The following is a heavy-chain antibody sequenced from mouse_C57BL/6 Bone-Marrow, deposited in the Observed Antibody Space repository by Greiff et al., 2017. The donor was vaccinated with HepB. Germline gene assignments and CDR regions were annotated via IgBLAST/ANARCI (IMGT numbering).Heavy chain of an antibody. Sequence: EVQGVESGGDLVKPGGSLKLSCVASGFTFSTSGMSWVRQTPDKRLEWVATINTGGTYTYYTDSVKGRFIISKDTAKNTLFLQTSSLKSEDSAIYFCARDRFDYYFDYWGQGTTLTVTS. D-gene: IGHD2-14*01. J-gene: IGHJ2*01. CDR1: GFTFSTSG. CDR3: ARDRFDYYFDY. CDR2: INTGGTYT. V-gene: IGHV5-6*01.